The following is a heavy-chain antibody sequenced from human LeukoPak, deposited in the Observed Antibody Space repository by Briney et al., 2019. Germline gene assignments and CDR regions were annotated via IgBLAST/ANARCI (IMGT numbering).Heavy chain of an antibody. CDR3: AREMWGTTLVTPFDY. CDR2: IYYSGST. CDR1: GGSISSYY. V-gene: IGHV4-59*01. Sequence: SETLSLTCTVSGGSISSYYWSWIWQPPGKGLEWIGYIYYSGSTNYNPSLKSRVTISVDTSKNQFSLKLSSVTAADPAVYYCAREMWGTTLVTPFDYWGQGTLVTVSS. J-gene: IGHJ4*02. D-gene: IGHD4-23*01.